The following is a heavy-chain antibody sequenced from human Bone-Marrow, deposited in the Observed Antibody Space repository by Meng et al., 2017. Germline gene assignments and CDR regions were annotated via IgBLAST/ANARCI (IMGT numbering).Heavy chain of an antibody. Sequence: GESLKISCAASGYTFSSYGMHWVRQAPGKGLEWVSVIWYDGSNKYYADSVKGRFTISRDNSKNTLYLRMNSLRAEDTAVYYCARDFYDSNGYYRVFDYWGQGTLVTVSS. D-gene: IGHD3-22*01. V-gene: IGHV3-33*01. J-gene: IGHJ4*02. CDR2: IWYDGSNK. CDR1: GYTFSSYG. CDR3: ARDFYDSNGYYRVFDY.